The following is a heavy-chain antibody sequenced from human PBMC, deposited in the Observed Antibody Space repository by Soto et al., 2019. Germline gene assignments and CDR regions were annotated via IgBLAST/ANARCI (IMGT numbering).Heavy chain of an antibody. CDR3: AAIVVGATRHSDVDH. V-gene: IGHV4-39*01. Sequence: SETLSLTCSVSGAPISSNDYFWAWIRQPPGRGLEFIASMHASGGTYHASSLKSRATMSLDTSKDQFSLKLQSVTAADTGTYYCAAIVVGATRHSDVDHWGQGTLVTVLL. CDR1: GAPISSNDYF. CDR2: MHASGGT. D-gene: IGHD2-15*01. J-gene: IGHJ4*02.